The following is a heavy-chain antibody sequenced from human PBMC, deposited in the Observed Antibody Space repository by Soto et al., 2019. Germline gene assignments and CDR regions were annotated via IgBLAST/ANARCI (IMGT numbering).Heavy chain of an antibody. CDR2: MNPHNGNT. Sequence: QVQLVQSGAEVKKPGASVKVSCKASGYTFTSYDINWLRQATGQGLEWMGWMNPHNGNTGYAQKFQGRVTMTRYTSMSTAYMELSSLISEDTAMYYCARGRRQLVEKTEVYFFEYWAQGTLVTVSS. D-gene: IGHD6-6*01. CDR3: ARGRRQLVEKTEVYFFEY. V-gene: IGHV1-8*01. J-gene: IGHJ4*02. CDR1: GYTFTSYD.